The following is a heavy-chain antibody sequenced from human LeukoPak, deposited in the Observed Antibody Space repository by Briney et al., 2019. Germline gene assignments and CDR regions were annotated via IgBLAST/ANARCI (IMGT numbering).Heavy chain of an antibody. J-gene: IGHJ4*02. D-gene: IGHD5-18*01. Sequence: SETLSLTCAVYGGSFSGYYWSLIRQPPGKGLEWIGEINHSGSTNYKPSLKSRLTISVHTSKNQFSLKLSSVTAADTAVYYCASYTAGGGGLDYWGQGTLVNVSS. CDR1: GGSFSGYY. CDR3: ASYTAGGGGLDY. V-gene: IGHV4-34*01. CDR2: INHSGST.